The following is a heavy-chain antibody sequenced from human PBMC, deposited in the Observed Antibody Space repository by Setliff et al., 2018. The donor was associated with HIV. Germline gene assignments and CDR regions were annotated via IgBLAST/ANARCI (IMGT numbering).Heavy chain of an antibody. Sequence: GALRLSCAASGFTFSSYWMHWVRQAPGKGLVWVARINSDGSSVGYADSVKGRFTISRDNAKNTLYLQMNSLRVEDTAIYYCAKAPGWLFLSHYWGQGTLVTVSS. CDR2: INSDGSSV. V-gene: IGHV3-74*01. CDR1: GFTFSSYW. J-gene: IGHJ4*02. D-gene: IGHD3-22*01. CDR3: AKAPGWLFLSHY.